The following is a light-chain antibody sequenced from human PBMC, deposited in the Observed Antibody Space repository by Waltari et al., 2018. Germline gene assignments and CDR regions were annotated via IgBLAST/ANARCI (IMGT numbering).Light chain of an antibody. CDR3: QKYNTYSGT. V-gene: IGKV1-5*03. Sequence: DIQMTQSPSTLSASVGDSVTITCRASQSISSWLAWYQQKPGTAPKLLIDKASSLESGVPSRFSGSGSGTEFTLTISSLQPDDFATYDCQKYNTYSGTFGQGTKVEIK. CDR1: QSISSW. J-gene: IGKJ1*01. CDR2: KAS.